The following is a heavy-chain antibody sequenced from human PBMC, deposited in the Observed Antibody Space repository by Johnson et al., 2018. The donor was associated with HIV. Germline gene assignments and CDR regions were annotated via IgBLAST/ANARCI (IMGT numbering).Heavy chain of an antibody. CDR2: ISSSGSTI. J-gene: IGHJ3*02. CDR3: ARDQRRSSWYTEGEKVGNAFDI. Sequence: QMLLVESGGGLVKPGGSLRLSCAASGFTFSDYYMTWIRQAPGQGLEWVSYISSSGSTIYYADSVKGRFTISRANAKNSLYLQMNSLRAEDTAVYYCARDQRRSSWYTEGEKVGNAFDIWGQGTMVTVSS. D-gene: IGHD6-13*01. V-gene: IGHV3-11*04. CDR1: GFTFSDYY.